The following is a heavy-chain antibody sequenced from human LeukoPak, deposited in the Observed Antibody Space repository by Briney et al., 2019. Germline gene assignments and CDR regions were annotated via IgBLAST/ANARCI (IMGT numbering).Heavy chain of an antibody. D-gene: IGHD1-26*01. CDR1: GFTFSSYG. V-gene: IGHV3-33*01. J-gene: IGHJ3*02. CDR2: IWYDGSNK. CDR3: ARDLSGSYSAFDI. Sequence: GGSLRLSCAASGFTFSSYGMHWVRQAPGKGLEGVAVIWYDGSNKYYADSVKGRFTIHRDSAKNSLYLQMNSLRAEDTAVYYCARDLSGSYSAFDIWGQGTMVTVSS.